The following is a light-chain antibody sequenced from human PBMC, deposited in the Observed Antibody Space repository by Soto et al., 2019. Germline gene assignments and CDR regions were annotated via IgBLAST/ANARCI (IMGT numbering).Light chain of an antibody. CDR1: QSVSSNY. V-gene: IGKV3-20*01. J-gene: IGKJ2*01. Sequence: EIVLTQSPGTLSLSPGERATLSCRASQSVSSNYLAWYQQKPGQAPRLLIYCASSRATGIPDRFSGSGSGTDFTLTISRLEPEDFAVYYCQQYGSSYTFGQGTKLEIK. CDR3: QQYGSSYT. CDR2: CAS.